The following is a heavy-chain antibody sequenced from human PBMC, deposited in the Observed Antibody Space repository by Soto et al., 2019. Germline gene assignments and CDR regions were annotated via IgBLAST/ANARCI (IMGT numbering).Heavy chain of an antibody. J-gene: IGHJ4*01. CDR1: GGSISSRGFA. Sequence: QLQLQESGSGLVKPSQTLSLTCAVSGGSISSRGFAWSWIRQPPGKGLEWIGYIYHSENTYYNPSLESRLTISIDRSKNQFSLKLSSVTAADTVVYYCATRNGFTSYFDYWGHGTLVTVSS. CDR3: ATRNGFTSYFDY. D-gene: IGHD2-8*01. CDR2: IYHSENT. V-gene: IGHV4-30-2*01.